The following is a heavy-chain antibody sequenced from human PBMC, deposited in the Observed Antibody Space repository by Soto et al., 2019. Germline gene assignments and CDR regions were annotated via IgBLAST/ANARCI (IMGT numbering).Heavy chain of an antibody. CDR1: GFTFSSYA. J-gene: IGHJ6*02. Sequence: GGSLRLSCAASGFTFSSYAMHWVRQAPGKGLEWVAVISYDGSNKYYADSVKGRFTISRDNSKNTLYLQMNSLGAEDTAVYYCARVKNMGGSYDYYYYYGMDVWGQGTTVTVSS. CDR2: ISYDGSNK. D-gene: IGHD1-26*01. CDR3: ARVKNMGGSYDYYYYYGMDV. V-gene: IGHV3-30-3*01.